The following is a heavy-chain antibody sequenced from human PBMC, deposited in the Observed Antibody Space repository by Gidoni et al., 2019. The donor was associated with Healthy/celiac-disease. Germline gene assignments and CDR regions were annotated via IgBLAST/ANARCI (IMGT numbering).Heavy chain of an antibody. V-gene: IGHV3-48*03. CDR1: GFTFSSYE. Sequence: EVQLVESGGGLVQPGGSLRLSCAASGFTFSSYEMNWVRQAPGKGLEWVSYISSSGSTIYYADSVKGRFTISRDNAKNSLYLQMNSLRAEDTAVYYCAREALYIPSGIVGPNEGNDAFDIWGQGTMVTVSS. CDR2: ISSSGSTI. D-gene: IGHD1-26*01. J-gene: IGHJ3*02. CDR3: AREALYIPSGIVGPNEGNDAFDI.